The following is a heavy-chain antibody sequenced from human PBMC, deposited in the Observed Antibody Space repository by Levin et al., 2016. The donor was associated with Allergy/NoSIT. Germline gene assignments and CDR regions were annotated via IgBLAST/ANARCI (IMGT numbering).Heavy chain of an antibody. Sequence: KVSCKASGYIFSNYWIGWVRQMPGKGLEWMGIIYPGDSDTKYSPSFQGQVTISADKSITTAYLQWSSLKASDTAIYYCARRGHDYFYYMDVWGKGTTVTVSS. J-gene: IGHJ6*03. CDR3: ARRGHDYFYYMDV. CDR1: GYIFSNYW. V-gene: IGHV5-51*01. CDR2: IYPGDSDT.